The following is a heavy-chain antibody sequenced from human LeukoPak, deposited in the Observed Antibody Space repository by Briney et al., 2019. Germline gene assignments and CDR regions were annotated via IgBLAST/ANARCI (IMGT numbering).Heavy chain of an antibody. J-gene: IGHJ4*02. CDR2: IKQDENEK. Sequence: PGGSLRLSCTASGFTVSSYWMSGVRQAPGKGVEWVANIKQDENEKYYVASVKVRFTSARDNATNSLHLQMNSLSAEETAVYYCARGSYCSGHSCYPYYFDYWGQGTVVTVSS. CDR3: ARGSYCSGHSCYPYYFDY. CDR1: GFTVSSYW. V-gene: IGHV3-7*04. D-gene: IGHD2-15*01.